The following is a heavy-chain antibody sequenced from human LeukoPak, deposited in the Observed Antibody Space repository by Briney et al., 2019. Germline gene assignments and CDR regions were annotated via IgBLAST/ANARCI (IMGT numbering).Heavy chain of an antibody. V-gene: IGHV1-69*04. D-gene: IGHD2-8*01. Sequence: GASVKVSCKASGGTFSSYAISWVRQAPGQGLEWMGRIIPILGIANYAQKFQGRVTITADKSTSTAYMELSSLRSEDTAVYYCARDQAILYDGLDYWGQGTLVTVSS. J-gene: IGHJ4*02. CDR2: IIPILGIA. CDR1: GGTFSSYA. CDR3: ARDQAILYDGLDY.